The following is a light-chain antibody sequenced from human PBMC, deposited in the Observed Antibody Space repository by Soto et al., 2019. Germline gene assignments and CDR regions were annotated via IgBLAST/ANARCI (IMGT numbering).Light chain of an antibody. CDR2: EVS. CDR1: SSDVGAYDY. CDR3: SSYTSSSTRV. Sequence: ALSQPASVSGSPGQSIAISCIGTSSDVGAYDYVSWYQQHPDRAPKLMIYEVSNRPSGVSNRFSGSKSVNTATLTISGLQAEDEADYYCSSYTSSSTRVFGTGTKVTV. J-gene: IGLJ1*01. V-gene: IGLV2-14*03.